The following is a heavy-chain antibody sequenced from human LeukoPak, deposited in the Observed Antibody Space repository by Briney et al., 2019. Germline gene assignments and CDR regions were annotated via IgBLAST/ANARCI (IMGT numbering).Heavy chain of an antibody. J-gene: IGHJ3*02. CDR3: ATRKEGIAAAGTRGAFDI. D-gene: IGHD6-13*01. CDR2: IYTSGST. Sequence: SETLSLTCTVSGGSISSGSYYWSWIRQPAGKGLEWIGRIYTSGSTNYNPSLKSRVTISVDTSKNQFSLKLSSVTAADTAAYYCATRKEGIAAAGTRGAFDIWGQGTMVTVSS. CDR1: GGSISSGSYY. V-gene: IGHV4-61*02.